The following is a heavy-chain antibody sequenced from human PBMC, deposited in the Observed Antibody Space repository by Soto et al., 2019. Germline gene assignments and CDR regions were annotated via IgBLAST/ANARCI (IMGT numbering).Heavy chain of an antibody. J-gene: IGHJ4*02. CDR3: ARGDTRFAELSHNY. CDR1: GGSVTSGGHS. Sequence: QLQLQESGSGQVKPSQTLSLTCVVSGGSVTSGGHSWSWIRQAPGKGREWVGSVCQSHYAYYNPCLRRRVAISLDRSNNQVSLRMTSVTAADTAIYYCARGDTRFAELSHNYWGQGKLVTVSS. V-gene: IGHV4-30-2*01. CDR2: VCQSHYA. D-gene: IGHD3-16*02.